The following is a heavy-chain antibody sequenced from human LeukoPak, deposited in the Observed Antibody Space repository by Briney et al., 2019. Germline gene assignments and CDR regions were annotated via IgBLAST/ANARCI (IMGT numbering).Heavy chain of an antibody. CDR3: ARICTSGGSGNARH. J-gene: IGHJ4*02. D-gene: IGHD3-16*01. CDR1: GFSLSTSGMC. Sequence: SGPTLVKPTQTLTLTCTFSGFSLSTSGMCVSWIRQPPGKALEWLARIDWEDDKYYSTSLKTRLTISKDTSKNQVVLTMTNVDPVDTATYYCARICTSGGSGNARHWGQGTLVTVSS. V-gene: IGHV2-70*11. CDR2: IDWEDDK.